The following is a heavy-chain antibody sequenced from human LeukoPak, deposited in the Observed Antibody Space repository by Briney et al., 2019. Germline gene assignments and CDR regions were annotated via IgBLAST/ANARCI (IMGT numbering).Heavy chain of an antibody. CDR3: ASGGYSYGFDY. CDR1: GGSISSGGYS. CDR2: IYHNGNT. Sequence: SETLSLTCAVSGGSISSGGYSWGWIREPPGNGLEWIRYIYHNGNTYYSPSLKSRVTISVDKSKNQLSLKLSSVTAADTAMYYCASGGYSYGFDYWGQGTLVTVSS. D-gene: IGHD5-18*01. J-gene: IGHJ4*02. V-gene: IGHV4-30-2*01.